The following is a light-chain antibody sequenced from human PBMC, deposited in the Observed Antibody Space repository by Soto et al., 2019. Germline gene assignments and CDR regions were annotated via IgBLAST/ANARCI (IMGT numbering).Light chain of an antibody. CDR3: SSYTSSSLYV. Sequence: QSALTQPASLSGSPGQSITISCTGNSSDVGGYDYVSWYQHHPGKAPKLMIYDVSNRPSGVSNRFSGSKSGNTASLTISGLQAEDEADYYCSSYTSSSLYVFGTGTKVTVL. CDR1: SSDVGGYDY. CDR2: DVS. J-gene: IGLJ1*01. V-gene: IGLV2-14*03.